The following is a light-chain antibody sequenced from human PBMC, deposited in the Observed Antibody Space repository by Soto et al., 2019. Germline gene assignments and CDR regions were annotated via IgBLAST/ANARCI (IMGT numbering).Light chain of an antibody. V-gene: IGLV2-14*01. CDR1: SNDVGGYKY. J-gene: IGLJ3*02. CDR3: TSSTSSRTWV. CDR2: EVT. Sequence: QSALTQPASVSGPPGQSITISCTGTSNDVGGYKYVSWYQQHPGMAPKLMIYEVTNRPSGVSNRFSGSKSGNTASLTISGLQADDEATYYCTSSTSSRTWVFGGGTKLTVL.